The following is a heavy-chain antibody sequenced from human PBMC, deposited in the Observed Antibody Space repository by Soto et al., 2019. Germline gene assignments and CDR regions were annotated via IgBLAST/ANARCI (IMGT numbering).Heavy chain of an antibody. D-gene: IGHD3-22*01. CDR3: VRGSGFILDV. CDR1: GFTSSNFY. Sequence: GASLRLPCSASGFTSSNFYTSWLRQAQGKGLEWVAIIKRDGFERQYLDSVKGRFTISRDNAKNSLYLQMNSLRAEDTAVYCCVRGSGFILDVWGQGTTVTVSS. J-gene: IGHJ6*02. V-gene: IGHV3-7*01. CDR2: IKRDGFER.